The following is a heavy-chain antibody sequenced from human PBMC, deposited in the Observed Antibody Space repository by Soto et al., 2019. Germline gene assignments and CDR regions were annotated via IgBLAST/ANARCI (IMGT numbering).Heavy chain of an antibody. D-gene: IGHD4-17*01. Sequence: RASVKVSCKASGGTFSSYAISWVRQAPGQGLEWMGGIIPIFGTANYAQKFQGRVTITADESTSTAYMELSSLRSEDTAVYYCAIEPTVTNDAFDIWGQGTMVTVSS. CDR2: IIPIFGTA. J-gene: IGHJ3*02. CDR3: AIEPTVTNDAFDI. CDR1: GGTFSSYA. V-gene: IGHV1-69*13.